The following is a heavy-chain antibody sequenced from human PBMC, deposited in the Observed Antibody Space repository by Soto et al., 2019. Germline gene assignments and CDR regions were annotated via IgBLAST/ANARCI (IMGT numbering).Heavy chain of an antibody. J-gene: IGHJ6*02. Sequence: GGSLRLSCAASGFTFSSYAMHWVRQAPGKGLEWVAVISYDGSNKYYADSVKGRFTISRDNSKNMLYLQMNSLRAEDTAVYYCARERITMVRGYYYGMDVWGQGTTVTVSS. V-gene: IGHV3-30-3*01. CDR1: GFTFSSYA. CDR2: ISYDGSNK. CDR3: ARERITMVRGYYYGMDV. D-gene: IGHD3-10*01.